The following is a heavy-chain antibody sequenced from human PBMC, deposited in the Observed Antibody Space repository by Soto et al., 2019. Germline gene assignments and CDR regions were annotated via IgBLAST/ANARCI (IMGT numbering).Heavy chain of an antibody. CDR3: ARDEYWNPRGMDV. Sequence: GGSLRLSCAASGFTFSSYAMSWVRQAPGKGLEWVSAISGNGSSKYYADSVKGRFTISRDNSKNTLYLQMNNLRAEDTAVYYCARDEYWNPRGMDVWGQGTTVTVSS. CDR2: ISGNGSSK. D-gene: IGHD1-1*01. V-gene: IGHV3-23*01. J-gene: IGHJ6*02. CDR1: GFTFSSYA.